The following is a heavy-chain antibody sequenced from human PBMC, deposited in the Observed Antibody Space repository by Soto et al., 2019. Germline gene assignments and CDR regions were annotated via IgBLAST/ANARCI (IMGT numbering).Heavy chain of an antibody. Sequence: QVQLVQSGAEVKKPGSLVKVSCKASGGTFSSYAVTWVRQAPGQGLEWMGGTIPMFGIEIYAQKFQGRVTITADESTSTAYMELSSLRSEDTAVYYCARSTRGDYYYGMDVWGQGTTVTVSS. CDR1: GGTFSSYA. CDR2: TIPMFGIE. CDR3: ARSTRGDYYYGMDV. V-gene: IGHV1-69*01. J-gene: IGHJ6*02.